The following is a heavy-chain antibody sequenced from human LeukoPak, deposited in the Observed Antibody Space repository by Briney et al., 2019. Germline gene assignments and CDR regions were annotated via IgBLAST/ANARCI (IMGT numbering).Heavy chain of an antibody. CDR3: ARDLDSSSSYYYYGMDV. V-gene: IGHV3-30*04. Sequence: QSGGSLRLSCAASGFTFSSYAMHWVRQAPGKGLEWVAVISYDGSNKYYADSVKGRFTTSRDNSKNTLYLQMNSLRAEDTAVYYCARDLDSSSSYYYYGMDVWGQGTTVTVSS. J-gene: IGHJ6*02. CDR2: ISYDGSNK. D-gene: IGHD6-6*01. CDR1: GFTFSSYA.